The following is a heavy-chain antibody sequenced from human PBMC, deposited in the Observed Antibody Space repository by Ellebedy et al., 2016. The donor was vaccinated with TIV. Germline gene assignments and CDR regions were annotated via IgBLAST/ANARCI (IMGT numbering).Heavy chain of an antibody. CDR3: SRPSYQLLSYYFDS. Sequence: GESLKIPCAASGFTFGRYGMHSVRQAPGKGLEWVAVIWFDGSNEFYADSVKGRFTISRDDSKNEVFLQMSSLRAEDTAVYYCSRPSYQLLSYYFDSWGQGTLVTVSS. CDR2: IWFDGSNE. D-gene: IGHD2-2*01. V-gene: IGHV3-33*01. CDR1: GFTFGRYG. J-gene: IGHJ4*02.